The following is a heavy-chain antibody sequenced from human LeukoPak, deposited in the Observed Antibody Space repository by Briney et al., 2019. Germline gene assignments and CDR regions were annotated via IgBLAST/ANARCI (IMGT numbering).Heavy chain of an antibody. CDR2: INPNSGGT. J-gene: IGHJ4*02. Sequence: ASVKVSCKASGYTFTGYYMHWVRQAPGQGLEWMGWINPNSGGTNYAQKFQGRVTMTRDTSISTAYMELSRLRSEDTAVYYCARAFPTMVRGVIDYWGQGTLVTVSS. CDR3: ARAFPTMVRGVIDY. D-gene: IGHD3-10*01. CDR1: GYTFTGYY. V-gene: IGHV1-2*02.